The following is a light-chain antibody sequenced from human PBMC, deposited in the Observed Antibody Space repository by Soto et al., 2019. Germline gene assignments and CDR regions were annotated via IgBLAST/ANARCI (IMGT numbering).Light chain of an antibody. CDR2: KAS. J-gene: IGKJ1*01. Sequence: DIQMTQSPSTLSASVGDRVTITCRASQSISNWLAWYQQKLGKAPKLLIYKASNLETGVPSRFSGSGSGTEFSLTICSLQPDDFAIYYSQQYDDYPRTFGQGTKVEIK. CDR3: QQYDDYPRT. V-gene: IGKV1-5*03. CDR1: QSISNW.